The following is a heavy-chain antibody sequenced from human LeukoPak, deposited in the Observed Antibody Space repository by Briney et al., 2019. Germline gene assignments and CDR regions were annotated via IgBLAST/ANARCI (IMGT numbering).Heavy chain of an antibody. J-gene: IGHJ3*02. D-gene: IGHD4-17*01. Sequence: GSSVKVSCKASGGTFSSYAISWVRQAPGQGLEWMGGIIPIFGTANYVQKFQGRVTITADKSTSTAYMELSSLRSEDTAVYYCANWQMTTVTTLAFDIWGQGTMVTVSS. CDR3: ANWQMTTVTTLAFDI. CDR1: GGTFSSYA. CDR2: IIPIFGTA. V-gene: IGHV1-69*06.